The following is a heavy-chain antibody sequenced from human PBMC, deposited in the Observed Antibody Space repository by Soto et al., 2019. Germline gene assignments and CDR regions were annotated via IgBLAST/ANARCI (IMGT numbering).Heavy chain of an antibody. Sequence: GASVKVSCKASGYTFTGYYMHWVRQAPGQGLEWMGWINPNSGGTNYAQKFQGWVTMTRDTSISTAYMELSRLRSDDTAVYYCARDSRGLLWFGPDYYYGMDVWGQGTTVTVSS. CDR1: GYTFTGYY. CDR2: INPNSGGT. V-gene: IGHV1-2*04. D-gene: IGHD3-10*01. J-gene: IGHJ6*02. CDR3: ARDSRGLLWFGPDYYYGMDV.